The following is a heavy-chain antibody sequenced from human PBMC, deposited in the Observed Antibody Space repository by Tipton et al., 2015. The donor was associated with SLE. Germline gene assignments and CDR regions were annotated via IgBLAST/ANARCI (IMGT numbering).Heavy chain of an antibody. Sequence: GLVKPSETLSLTCTVSGESIKNYFWTWIRQPPGKGLEWIGFIYNTGSADSNPSLKSRVTMSLDTSKNRFSLNLSSVTTADTAVYYCARRGGYSSSSWYFDLWAVEPWSPSPQ. CDR2: IYNTGSA. J-gene: IGHJ2*01. CDR3: ARRGGYSSSSWYFDL. CDR1: GESIKNYF. V-gene: IGHV4-59*01. D-gene: IGHD6-6*01.